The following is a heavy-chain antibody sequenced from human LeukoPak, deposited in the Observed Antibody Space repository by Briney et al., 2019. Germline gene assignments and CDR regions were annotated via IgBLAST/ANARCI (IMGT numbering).Heavy chain of an antibody. D-gene: IGHD6-13*01. CDR1: GFTFSSYG. V-gene: IGHV3-23*01. CDR2: ISGSGGST. CDR3: AKERHRSSWYIGSE. J-gene: IGHJ4*02. Sequence: GGSLRLSCAASGFTFSSYGMSWVRQAPGKGLEWVSAISGSGGSTYYADSVKGRFTISRDNAKNSLYLQMNSLRAEDTALYYCAKERHRSSWYIGSEWGQGTLVTVSS.